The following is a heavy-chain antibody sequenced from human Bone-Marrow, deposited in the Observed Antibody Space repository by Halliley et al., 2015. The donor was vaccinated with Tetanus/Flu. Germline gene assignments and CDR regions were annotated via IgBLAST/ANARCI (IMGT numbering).Heavy chain of an antibody. Sequence: QLVQSGAEVKKPGESLKVSCKGSGYSFSTYWIAWVRQMPGKGLEWMGIIDPGDSDARYSPSFEGQVTISVDKSISTAYLQWSSLKASDTAMYFCARSITGTAFDYWGQGTLVTVSS. J-gene: IGHJ4*02. CDR2: IDPGDSDA. D-gene: IGHD1-7*01. CDR3: ARSITGTAFDY. CDR1: GYSFSTYW. V-gene: IGHV5-51*01.